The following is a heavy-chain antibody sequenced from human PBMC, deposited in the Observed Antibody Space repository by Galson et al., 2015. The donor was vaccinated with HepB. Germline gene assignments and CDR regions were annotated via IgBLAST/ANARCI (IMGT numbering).Heavy chain of an antibody. CDR2: IYPGDSDT. D-gene: IGHD3-22*01. CDR3: ARREDKTGDSSSWYSGGGRIWAFDI. J-gene: IGHJ3*02. V-gene: IGHV5-51*03. Sequence: EVKKPGESLKISCEGSGYRFTSYWIGWVRQMPGKGLEWLGFIYPGDSDTRYSPSFQGQVIISADKSITTAYLQWSRLKASDTAMYYCARREDKTGDSSSWYSGGGRIWAFDIWGQGTMVTVSS. CDR1: GYRFTSYW.